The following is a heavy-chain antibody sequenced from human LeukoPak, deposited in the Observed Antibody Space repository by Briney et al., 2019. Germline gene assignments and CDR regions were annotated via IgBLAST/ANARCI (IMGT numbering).Heavy chain of an antibody. CDR1: GFTFSSYG. J-gene: IGHJ4*02. CDR3: AAAPQTYRYLAY. CDR2: ISSGGSTI. Sequence: PGGSLRLSCAASGFTFSSYGMHWVRQAPGKGLEWVSYISSGGSTIYYADSVKGRFTISRDNAKNSLYLQVNSLRAEDTAVYYCAAAPQTYRYLAYWGQGTLVTVSS. V-gene: IGHV3-48*04. D-gene: IGHD3-16*02.